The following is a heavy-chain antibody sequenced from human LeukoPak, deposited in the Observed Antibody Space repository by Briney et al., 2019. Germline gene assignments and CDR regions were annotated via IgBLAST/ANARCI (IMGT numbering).Heavy chain of an antibody. CDR1: GFTFDDYA. J-gene: IGHJ3*02. V-gene: IGHV3-9*03. Sequence: GGSLRLSCAASGFTFDDYAMHWVRQAPGKGLEWVSGISWNSGSIGYADSVKGRFTISRDNAKNSLYLQMNSLRAEDMALYYCAKDNWVGSYKELGDAFDIWGQGTMVTVSS. CDR3: AKDNWVGSYKELGDAFDI. D-gene: IGHD1-26*01. CDR2: ISWNSGSI.